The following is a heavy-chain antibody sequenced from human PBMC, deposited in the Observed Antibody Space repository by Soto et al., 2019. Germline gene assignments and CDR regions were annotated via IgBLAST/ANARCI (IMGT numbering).Heavy chain of an antibody. Sequence: ESLKISCKGSGYSFTSYWIGWVRQMPGKGLEWMGIIYPGDSDTRYSPSFQGQVTISADKSISTAYLQWSSLKASDTAMYYCARPKGYCSSTSCSPSSDISGPGTMVTVSS. CDR3: ARPKGYCSSTSCSPSSDI. J-gene: IGHJ6*02. CDR2: IYPGDSDT. CDR1: GYSFTSYW. V-gene: IGHV5-51*01. D-gene: IGHD2-2*01.